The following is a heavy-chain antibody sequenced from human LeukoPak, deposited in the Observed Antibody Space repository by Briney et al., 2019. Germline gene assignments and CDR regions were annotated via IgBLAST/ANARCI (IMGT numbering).Heavy chain of an antibody. CDR1: GGSISRTTYY. CDR3: ARHEASYFYYYMDV. CDR2: VYYGETT. Sequence: ASETLSLTCTVSGGSISRTTYYWAWIRQPPGTGLEWIRSVYYGETTYYNPSLESRVTISVDTSKNQFSLRLNSVTAADTAVYYCARHEASYFYYYMDVWGAGTTVSVSS. J-gene: IGHJ6*03. V-gene: IGHV4-39*01.